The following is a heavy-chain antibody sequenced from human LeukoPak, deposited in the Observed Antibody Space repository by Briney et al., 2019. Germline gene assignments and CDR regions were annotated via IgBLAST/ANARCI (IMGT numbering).Heavy chain of an antibody. CDR3: ARGRVVPAAQYYFDY. J-gene: IGHJ4*02. CDR1: GFTFSSYS. V-gene: IGHV3-48*01. CDR2: ISSSSSTI. Sequence: GGSLRLSCAASGFTFSSYSMNWVRQAPGKGLEWVSYISSSSSTIYYADSVKGRFTISRDNAKNSLYLQMNSLRAEDTAVYYCARGRVVPAAQYYFDYWGQGTLVTVSS. D-gene: IGHD2-2*01.